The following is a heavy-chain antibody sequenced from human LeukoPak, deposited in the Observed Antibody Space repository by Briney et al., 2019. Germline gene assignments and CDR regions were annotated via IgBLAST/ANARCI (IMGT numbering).Heavy chain of an antibody. J-gene: IGHJ2*01. CDR1: GFTFSSYA. V-gene: IGHV3-23*01. Sequence: AGGSLRLSCAASGFTFSSYAMSWVRQAPGKGLEWVSAISGSGGSTYYADSLKGRFTISRDNAKNSLYLQMSSLRAEDTAVYYCARAKNYDTRDFDLWGRGTLVTVSS. D-gene: IGHD3-22*01. CDR2: ISGSGGST. CDR3: ARAKNYDTRDFDL.